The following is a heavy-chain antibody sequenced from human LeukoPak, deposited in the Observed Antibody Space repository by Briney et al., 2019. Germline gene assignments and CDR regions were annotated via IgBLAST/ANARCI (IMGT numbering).Heavy chain of an antibody. CDR2: ISGSGGST. CDR1: GFTFSSYG. Sequence: GGSLRLSCAASGFTFSSYGMSWVRQAPGKGLEWVSAISGSGGSTYYADSVKGRFTISRDNSKNTLCLQMNSLRAEDTAVYYCAKEIWPTVTTPGHTHFDYWGQGTLVTVSS. J-gene: IGHJ4*02. CDR3: AKEIWPTVTTPGHTHFDY. D-gene: IGHD4-17*01. V-gene: IGHV3-23*01.